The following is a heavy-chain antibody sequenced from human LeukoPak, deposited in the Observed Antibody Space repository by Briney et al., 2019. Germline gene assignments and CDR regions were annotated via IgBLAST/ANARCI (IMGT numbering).Heavy chain of an antibody. CDR2: ISGSTGDT. D-gene: IGHD3-22*01. Sequence: GGSLRLSCAASGFTFSTYAMSWVRQAPGKGLEWVSTISGSTGDTYYADSVKGRFTISRDNSKNTVYLQMNSLRAEDTAVYYCAREGSRGYYPYWGQGILVTVSS. CDR1: GFTFSTYA. CDR3: AREGSRGYYPY. V-gene: IGHV3-23*01. J-gene: IGHJ4*02.